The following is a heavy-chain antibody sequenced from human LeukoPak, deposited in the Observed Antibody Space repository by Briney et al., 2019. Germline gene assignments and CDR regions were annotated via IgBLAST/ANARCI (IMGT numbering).Heavy chain of an antibody. J-gene: IGHJ5*02. V-gene: IGHV4-30-4*01. CDR1: GGSISGGDYF. D-gene: IGHD3-10*01. CDR2: IYHSGGA. CDR3: ARGRGILWFGESRPPLYNWFDP. Sequence: PSETLSLTCTVSGGSISGGDYFWSWVRQPPGKGLEWIGYIYHSGGARYNPSLKSPASISVATSKNQFSLKLSSVTAADTAVYYCARGRGILWFGESRPPLYNWFDPWGQGTLVTVSS.